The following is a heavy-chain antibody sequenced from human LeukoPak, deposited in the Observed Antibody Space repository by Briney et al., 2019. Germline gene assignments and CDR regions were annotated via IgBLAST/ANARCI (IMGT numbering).Heavy chain of an antibody. CDR3: AKGSGINHYHWIDP. D-gene: IGHD1-14*01. CDR2: ISGGGGST. V-gene: IGHV3-23*01. J-gene: IGHJ5*02. CDR1: GLTFNNYA. Sequence: GGSLRLSCAASGLTFNNYALTWIRQAPGKGLEWVSGISGGGGSTYYADSVKGRFTISRDNSKNTLYLQMDSLRAEDTALYYCAKGSGINHYHWIDPWGQGTLVTVSS.